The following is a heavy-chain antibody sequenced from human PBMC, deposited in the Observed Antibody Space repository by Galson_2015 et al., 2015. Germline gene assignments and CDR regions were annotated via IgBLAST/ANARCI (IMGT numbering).Heavy chain of an antibody. Sequence: SVKVSCKASGRSFSSYTFTWVRQAPGQGLEWMGRIIPILGTPNYAQRLHDRMSITADTSTSTVYMELSSLRSEDTAVYYCATSCDSRVSLAPWSYWGQGTLVTVSS. CDR2: IIPILGTP. J-gene: IGHJ4*02. CDR3: ATSCDSRVSLAPWSY. D-gene: IGHD3-22*01. V-gene: IGHV1-69*08. CDR1: GRSFSSYT.